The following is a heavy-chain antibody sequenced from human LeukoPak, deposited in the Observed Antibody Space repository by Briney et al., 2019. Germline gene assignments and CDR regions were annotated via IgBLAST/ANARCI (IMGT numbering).Heavy chain of an antibody. J-gene: IGHJ3*02. CDR1: GFTFSDHY. CDR2: TRNKANSYTT. CDR3: ARELRQYYYGSGSHRGAFDI. D-gene: IGHD3-10*01. V-gene: IGHV3-72*01. Sequence: GSLRLSCAASGFTFSDHYMDWVRQAPGKGLEWVGRTRNKANSYTTEYAASVKGRFTISRDDSKNSLYLQMNSLKTEDTAVYYCARELRQYYYGSGSHRGAFDIWGQGTMVTVSS.